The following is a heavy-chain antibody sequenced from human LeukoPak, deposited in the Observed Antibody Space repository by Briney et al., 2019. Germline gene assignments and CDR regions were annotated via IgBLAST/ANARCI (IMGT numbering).Heavy chain of an antibody. V-gene: IGHV3-30*18. CDR2: ISFDGRLM. J-gene: IGHJ5*02. CDR1: GFTFSNYG. Sequence: GWSLRLSCVASGFTFSNYGMQWVRQAPGKGLEWVGVISFDGRLMFYGDSVKGRFIISRDNSKNTLYLQMNTLRAEDTAIYYCVKEITPQVAHAIDPWGQGTLVTVSS. CDR3: VKEITPQVAHAIDP. D-gene: IGHD1-14*01.